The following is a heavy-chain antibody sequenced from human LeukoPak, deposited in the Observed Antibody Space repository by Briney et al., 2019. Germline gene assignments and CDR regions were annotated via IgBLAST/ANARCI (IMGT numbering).Heavy chain of an antibody. CDR2: IYYSGST. V-gene: IGHV4-39*07. J-gene: IGHJ4*02. CDR1: GGSISSSSYY. D-gene: IGHD7-27*01. CDR3: ARVAGLDGIPTGD. Sequence: SETLSLTCTVSGGSISSSSYYWGWIRQPPGKGLEWIGSIYYSGSTYYNPSLKGRVTISVDTSKNQFSLKLSSVTAADTAVYYCARVAGLDGIPTGDWGQGTLVTVSS.